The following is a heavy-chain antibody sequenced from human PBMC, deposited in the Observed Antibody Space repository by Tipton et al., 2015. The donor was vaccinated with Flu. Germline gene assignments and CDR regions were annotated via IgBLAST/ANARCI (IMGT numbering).Heavy chain of an antibody. CDR1: GFTFADYA. CDR2: IRWSGDRT. V-gene: IGHV3-43D*04. J-gene: IGHJ5*02. D-gene: IGHD2-2*01. CDR3: SRDSSCTSTSCGNNWFDP. Sequence: SLRLSCAASGFTFADYAIHWVRQAPGKGLEWVSLIRWSGDRTYYADSVKGRFTISRDNSRNSLYLQMNSLRVDDTAVYYCSRDSSCTSTSCGNNWFDPWGQGTLVTVSS.